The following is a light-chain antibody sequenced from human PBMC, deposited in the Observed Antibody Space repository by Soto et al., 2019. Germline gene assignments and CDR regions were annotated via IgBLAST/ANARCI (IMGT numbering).Light chain of an antibody. CDR1: SSNIGSNT. Sequence: QSVLTQPPSASGTPGQRVTISCSGSSSNIGSNTVNWYQQLPGTAPKLLIYSNNQRPSGVPDRFSGSKSGTSASLAISGLQSGDGADYYCAAWDDSLNGAVFGGGTQLTVL. J-gene: IGLJ7*01. CDR2: SNN. V-gene: IGLV1-44*01. CDR3: AAWDDSLNGAV.